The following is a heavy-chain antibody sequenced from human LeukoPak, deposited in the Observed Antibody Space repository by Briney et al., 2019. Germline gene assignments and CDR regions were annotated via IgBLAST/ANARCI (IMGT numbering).Heavy chain of an antibody. CDR2: INHSGST. Sequence: SETLSLTCAVYGGSFSGYYWSWIRQPPGKGLEWIGEINHSGSTNYNPSLKSRVTISVDTSKNQFSLKLSSVTAADTAVYYCARRSGSYSNWFDPWGQGTLVTVSS. CDR3: ARRSGSYSNWFDP. V-gene: IGHV4-34*01. J-gene: IGHJ5*02. CDR1: GGSFSGYY. D-gene: IGHD3-10*01.